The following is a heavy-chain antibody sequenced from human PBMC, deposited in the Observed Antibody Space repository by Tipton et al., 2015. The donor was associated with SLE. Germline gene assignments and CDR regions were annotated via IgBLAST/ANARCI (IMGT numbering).Heavy chain of an antibody. CDR3: ARDPGSYYGMDV. J-gene: IGHJ6*02. CDR1: GFTVSSNY. V-gene: IGHV3-7*05. CDR2: IKQDGSEK. Sequence: SLRLSCAASGFTVSSNYMSWVRQAPGKGLEWVANIKQDGSEKYYVDSVKGRFTISRDNAKNSLYLQMNSLRAEDTAVYYCARDPGSYYGMDVWGQGTTVTVSS.